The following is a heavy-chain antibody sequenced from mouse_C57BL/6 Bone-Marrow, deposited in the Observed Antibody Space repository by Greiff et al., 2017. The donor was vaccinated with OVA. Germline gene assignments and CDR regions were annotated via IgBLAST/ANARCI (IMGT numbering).Heavy chain of an antibody. J-gene: IGHJ4*01. Sequence: DVQLVESGGGLVKPGGSLKLSCAASGFTFSSYTMSWVRQTPEKRLEWVATISGGGGNTYYPDSVKGRFTISRDNAKNTLYLQMSSLRSEDTALYYCARPLTGYYYAMDYWGQGTSVTVSS. CDR2: ISGGGGNT. CDR3: ARPLTGYYYAMDY. D-gene: IGHD4-1*01. V-gene: IGHV5-9*01. CDR1: GFTFSSYT.